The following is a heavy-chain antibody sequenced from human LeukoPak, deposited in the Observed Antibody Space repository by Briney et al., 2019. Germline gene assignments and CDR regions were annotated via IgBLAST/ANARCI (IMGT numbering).Heavy chain of an antibody. V-gene: IGHV1-2*02. CDR2: INPNSGGT. D-gene: IGHD1-1*01. J-gene: IGHJ4*02. CDR1: GYTFTGYY. CDR3: ARDAAGTTGDFDY. Sequence: ASVKVSCKASGYTFTGYYMHWVRQAPGQGLEWMGWINPNSGGTNYAQKFQGRVTMTRDTSISTAYMELSRLRSDDTAVYYCARDAAGTTGDFDYCGQGTLVTVSS.